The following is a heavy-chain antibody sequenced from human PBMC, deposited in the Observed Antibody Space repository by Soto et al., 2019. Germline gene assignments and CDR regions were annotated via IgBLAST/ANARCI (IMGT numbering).Heavy chain of an antibody. CDR3: ARTASICSSTSCGRYIRGPPRFDP. D-gene: IGHD2-2*01. Sequence: ESGPTLVNPTQTLTLTCTFSGFSLSTSGVGVGWIRQPPGKALEWLALIYWDDDKRYSPSLKSRLTITKDTSKNQVVLTMTNMDPVDTATYYCARTASICSSTSCGRYIRGPPRFDPWGQGTLVTVSS. CDR1: GFSLSTSGVG. V-gene: IGHV2-5*02. J-gene: IGHJ5*02. CDR2: IYWDDDK.